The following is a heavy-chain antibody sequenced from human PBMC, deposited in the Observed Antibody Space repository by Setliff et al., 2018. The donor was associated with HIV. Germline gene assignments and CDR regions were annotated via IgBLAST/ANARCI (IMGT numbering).Heavy chain of an antibody. Sequence: SETLSLTCTVSGGSISSGSYYWSWIRQPAGKGLEWIGHIYTSGSTNYNPSLKSRVTISVDTSKNQFSLKLSSVTAADTAVYYCARELGYPDYWGQGTLVTVSS. CDR1: GGSISSGSYY. CDR2: IYTSGST. V-gene: IGHV4-61*09. J-gene: IGHJ4*02. CDR3: ARELGYPDY. D-gene: IGHD2-15*01.